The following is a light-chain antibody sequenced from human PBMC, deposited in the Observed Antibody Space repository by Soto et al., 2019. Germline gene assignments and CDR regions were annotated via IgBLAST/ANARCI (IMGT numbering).Light chain of an antibody. CDR3: AGWDDSLSGLV. CDR1: ISNIGSNS. Sequence: QSVLTQPPSASGTPGQRVTISCSGSISNIGSNSVNWYQQLPGTAPKLLIYFNNQRPSEVPDRFSGSKSGTSASLAISGLQSEDEADYYCAGWDDSLSGLVFGGGTKLTVL. J-gene: IGLJ3*02. V-gene: IGLV1-44*01. CDR2: FNN.